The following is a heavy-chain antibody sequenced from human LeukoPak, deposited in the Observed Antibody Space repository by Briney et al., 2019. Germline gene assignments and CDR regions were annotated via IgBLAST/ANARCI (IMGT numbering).Heavy chain of an antibody. CDR2: ISTYDGNT. V-gene: IGHV1-18*01. CDR3: ARGGVSNSWYRTPDY. Sequence: ASVKVSCEASGYSFTNYGISWVRQAPGQGLEWMGWISTYDGNTNYVQKLQGRVTMTTDTSTSTAYMELRSLRSDDTAVYYCARGGVSNSWYRTPDYWGQGTLVAVSS. CDR1: GYSFTNYG. J-gene: IGHJ4*02. D-gene: IGHD6-13*01.